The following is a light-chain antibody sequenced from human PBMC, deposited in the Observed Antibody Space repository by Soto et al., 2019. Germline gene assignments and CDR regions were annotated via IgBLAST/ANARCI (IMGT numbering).Light chain of an antibody. Sequence: AIQMTQSPSSLSASVGDRVTITCRASQAIRNDLGWYQQEPGKAPKLLIYDASSLQSGVPSRFSGSGSGTDFTLTISSLQPGDFATYYCLQDYDSPYTFGQGTKLEI. CDR2: DAS. V-gene: IGKV1-6*01. J-gene: IGKJ2*01. CDR3: LQDYDSPYT. CDR1: QAIRND.